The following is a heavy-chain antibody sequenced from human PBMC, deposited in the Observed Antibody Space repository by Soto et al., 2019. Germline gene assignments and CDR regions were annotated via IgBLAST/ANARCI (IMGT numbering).Heavy chain of an antibody. CDR1: GGSISSGGYY. D-gene: IGHD6-6*01. CDR2: IYYSGST. V-gene: IGHV4-31*03. J-gene: IGHJ4*02. Sequence: PSETLSLTCTVSGGSISSGGYYWSWIRQHPGKCLEWIGYIYYSGSTYYNPSLKSRVTISVDTSKNQFSLKLNSVTAADTAVYYCARWGGSSRPCDYWGQGTLVTVSS. CDR3: ARWGGSSRPCDY.